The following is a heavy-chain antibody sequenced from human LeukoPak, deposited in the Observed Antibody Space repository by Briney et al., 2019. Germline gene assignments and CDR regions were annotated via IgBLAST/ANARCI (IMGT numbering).Heavy chain of an antibody. J-gene: IGHJ4*02. CDR1: GDSISRYY. Sequence: SETLSLTCSVSGDSISRYYWSRIRQPAGKGLEWIGRMFTTENANYNPSLKNRITMSVDTSKNQFSLKLSSVTAADTATYYCAREITTTSRHFDSWGQGILVTVSS. CDR3: AREITTTSRHFDS. V-gene: IGHV4-4*07. D-gene: IGHD1-26*01. CDR2: MFTTENA.